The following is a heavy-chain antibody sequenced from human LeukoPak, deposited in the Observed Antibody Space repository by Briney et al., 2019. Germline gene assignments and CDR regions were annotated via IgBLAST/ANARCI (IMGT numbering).Heavy chain of an antibody. CDR1: GGTFSNYA. CDR2: IIPIFGTA. J-gene: IGHJ6*02. Sequence: SVTVSCKASGGTFSNYAISWVRQAPGQGLEWMGGIIPIFGTANYAQKFQGRVTITADESTSTAYMELSSLRSEDTAVYYCARGRPGYCSGGSCYEPHYYYYGMDVWGQGTTVTVSS. CDR3: ARGRPGYCSGGSCYEPHYYYYGMDV. D-gene: IGHD2-15*01. V-gene: IGHV1-69*01.